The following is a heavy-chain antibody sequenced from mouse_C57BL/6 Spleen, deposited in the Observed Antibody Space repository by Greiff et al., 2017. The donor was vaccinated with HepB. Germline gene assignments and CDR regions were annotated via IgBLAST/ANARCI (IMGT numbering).Heavy chain of an antibody. D-gene: IGHD1-1*01. V-gene: IGHV1-81*01. CDR3: AREGITTVVSPH. J-gene: IGHJ3*01. Sequence: QVQLQQSGAELARPGASVKLSCKASGYTFTSYGISWVKQSTGQGLEWIGEIYPRSGNTYYNEKFKGKATLTADKSSSTAYMELRSLTSEDSAVYFCAREGITTVVSPHWGQGTLVTVSA. CDR2: IYPRSGNT. CDR1: GYTFTSYG.